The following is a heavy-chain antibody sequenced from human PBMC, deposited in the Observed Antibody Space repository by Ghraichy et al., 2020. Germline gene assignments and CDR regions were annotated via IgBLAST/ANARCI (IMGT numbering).Heavy chain of an antibody. CDR1: GDSISSSSYY. CDR2: IYYSGRT. CDR3: ARRLTWERIDY. V-gene: IGHV4-39*01. J-gene: IGHJ4*02. Sequence: SCTVSGDSISSSSYYWGWIRQPPGKGLEWIGSIYYSGRTYYNPSLKSRVTISVDTSKNQFSLKLSSVTAADTAVYYCARRLTWERIDYWGQGTLVTVSS. D-gene: IGHD1-26*01.